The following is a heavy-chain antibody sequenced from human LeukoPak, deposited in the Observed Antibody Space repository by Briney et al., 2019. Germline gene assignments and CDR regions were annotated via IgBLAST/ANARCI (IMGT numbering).Heavy chain of an antibody. CDR2: ISSSSSYI. J-gene: IGHJ4*02. V-gene: IGHV3-21*01. CDR3: ARTLDIVVVPAAIGLFDY. Sequence: GGSLRLSCAASGFTFSSCSMNWVRQAPGKGLEWVSSISSSSSYIYYADSVKGRFTISRDNAKNSLYLQMNSLRAEDTAVYYCARTLDIVVVPAAIGLFDYWGQGTLVTVSS. CDR1: GFTFSSCS. D-gene: IGHD2-2*02.